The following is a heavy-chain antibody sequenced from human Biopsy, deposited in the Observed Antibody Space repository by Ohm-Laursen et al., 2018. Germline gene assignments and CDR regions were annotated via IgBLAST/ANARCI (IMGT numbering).Heavy chain of an antibody. D-gene: IGHD4-11*01. J-gene: IGHJ6*02. CDR1: GDSVTKYY. CDR2: IYYSVMT. V-gene: IGHV4-59*02. Sequence: SETLSLTCTVSGDSVTKYYWSWIRQPPGKGLEWIGHIYYSVMTNYNSSLQSRVSISVDTSRNQVSLTLSSVTAADTAVYYCARDSGILNYGNLKYYHYYGMDVWGQGTKVTVSS. CDR3: ARDSGILNYGNLKYYHYYGMDV.